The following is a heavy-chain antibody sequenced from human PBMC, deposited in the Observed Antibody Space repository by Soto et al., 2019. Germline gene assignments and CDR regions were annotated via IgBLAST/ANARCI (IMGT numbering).Heavy chain of an antibody. D-gene: IGHD2-8*01. CDR2: IIPKIGGT. Sequence: ASVKLSCTASGGTFSSYAISWGRQAPGQGLEWVGGIIPKIGGTSTAQKFQGWVTMTRDRSISTVYMELTRLRSDDTAVYFCARGHSTDCSNGVCSFFYNHEMDVWGQGTTVTVSS. CDR3: ARGHSTDCSNGVCSFFYNHEMDV. V-gene: IGHV1-2*04. CDR1: GGTFSSYA. J-gene: IGHJ6*02.